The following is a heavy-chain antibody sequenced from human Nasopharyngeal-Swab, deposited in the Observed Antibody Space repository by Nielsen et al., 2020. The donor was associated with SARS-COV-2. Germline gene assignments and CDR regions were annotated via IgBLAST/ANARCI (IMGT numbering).Heavy chain of an antibody. CDR1: GFTFSSYG. CDR2: ISYDGSNK. Sequence: GESLKISCAASGFTFSSYGMHWVRQAPGKGLEWVAVISYDGSNKYYADSVKGRFTISRDNSKNTLYLQMNSLRAEDTAVYYCARDNDFGVVNGPLDYWGQGTLVTVSS. CDR3: ARDNDFGVVNGPLDY. V-gene: IGHV3-30*03. J-gene: IGHJ4*02. D-gene: IGHD3-3*01.